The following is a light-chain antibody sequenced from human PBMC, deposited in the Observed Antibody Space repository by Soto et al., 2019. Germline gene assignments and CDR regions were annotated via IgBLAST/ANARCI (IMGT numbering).Light chain of an antibody. CDR3: QQYNPYSTWT. Sequence: DIQMTQSPSTLTASVGDRVTITCRASQSISSWLAWYQQKPGKAPKLLIYKASNLKSGVPSRFSGSGSGTEFTLTISSLQPDDLAAYYCQQYNPYSTWTFGQGTKVDIK. CDR2: KAS. V-gene: IGKV1-5*03. J-gene: IGKJ1*01. CDR1: QSISSW.